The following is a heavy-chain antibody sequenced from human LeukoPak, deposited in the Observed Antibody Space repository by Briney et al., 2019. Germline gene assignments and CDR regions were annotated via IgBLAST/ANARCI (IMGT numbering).Heavy chain of an antibody. J-gene: IGHJ3*02. CDR2: IWHDGSKT. V-gene: IGHV3-33*06. CDR1: GFIFSSYG. D-gene: IGHD1-26*01. Sequence: GGXXRLSCIASGFIFSSYGMHWVRQAPGKGLEGVAIIWHDGSKTFYSDSVKGRFTVSRDSSKNTLYLQMNSMRGEDTAVYYCAKDKMVEKWELGDGVDMWGQGTMVTVSS. CDR3: AKDKMVEKWELGDGVDM.